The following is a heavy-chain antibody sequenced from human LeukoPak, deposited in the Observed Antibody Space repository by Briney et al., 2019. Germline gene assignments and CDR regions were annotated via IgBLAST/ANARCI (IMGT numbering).Heavy chain of an antibody. V-gene: IGHV4-59*07. CDR1: GGPISSHQ. Sequence: PWDTLPHTCSVWGGPISSHQWIWIRQPPGKGLEWIGYIYYSESTHYNPSLKSRHTISVDTSKNQFSLKLSSVTAADTAVYYCETNVVVAAPTGAFDIWGQGTMVTVSS. D-gene: IGHD2-15*01. CDR2: IYYSEST. CDR3: ETNVVVAAPTGAFDI. J-gene: IGHJ3*02.